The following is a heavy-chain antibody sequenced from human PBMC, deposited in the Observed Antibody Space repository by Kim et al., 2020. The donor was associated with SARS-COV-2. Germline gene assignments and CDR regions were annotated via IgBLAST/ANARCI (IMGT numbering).Heavy chain of an antibody. Sequence: SETLSLTCTVSGGSISSYYWSWIRQPPGKGLEWIGYIYYSGSTNYNPSLKSRVTISVDTSKNQFSLKLSSVTAADSAVYYCARLRLFGVVISRHAWSWFDPWGQGALVTVSS. CDR1: GGSISSYY. CDR2: IYYSGST. CDR3: ARLRLFGVVISRHAWSWFDP. D-gene: IGHD3-3*01. J-gene: IGHJ5*02. V-gene: IGHV4-59*01.